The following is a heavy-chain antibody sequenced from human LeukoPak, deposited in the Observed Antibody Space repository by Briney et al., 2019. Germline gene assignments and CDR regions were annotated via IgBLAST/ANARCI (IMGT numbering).Heavy chain of an antibody. J-gene: IGHJ4*02. D-gene: IGHD5-18*01. CDR1: GFTFSSCA. CDR2: VSGSGSNT. Sequence: GGSLRLSCAASGFTFSSCAMSWVRQAPGKGLEWVSTVSGSGSNTFYADSVKGRFTIYRDNSKDALYLQMDSLRADDTAVYFCAKTPRGYTYVPDYWGQGTLVTVSS. CDR3: AKTPRGYTYVPDY. V-gene: IGHV3-23*01.